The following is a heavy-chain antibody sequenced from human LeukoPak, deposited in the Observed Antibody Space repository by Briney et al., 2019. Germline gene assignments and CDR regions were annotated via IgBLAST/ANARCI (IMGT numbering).Heavy chain of an antibody. Sequence: PGGSLRLSCAASGFTFSTYSMNWVRQAPGKGLEWVSYISSSGRTIYYADSVKGRFTISRDDAKTSLHLQMNGLRDEDTAVYYCARSEWLTDFDYWGQGTLVTVSS. D-gene: IGHD6-19*01. CDR2: ISSSGRTI. CDR1: GFTFSTYS. V-gene: IGHV3-48*02. CDR3: ARSEWLTDFDY. J-gene: IGHJ4*02.